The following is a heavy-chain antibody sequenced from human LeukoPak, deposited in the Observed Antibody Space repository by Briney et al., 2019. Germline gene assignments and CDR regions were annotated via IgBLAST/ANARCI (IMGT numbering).Heavy chain of an antibody. Sequence: ASVKVSCKASGYTFTGYYMHWVRQAPGQGLEWMGWINPNSGDTHYAQNFQARVTMTRDTSISTVYMDLSRLRSDDTAVYYCARSSEGRYYYDSSGFSYYYYYMDVWGKGTTVTISS. CDR3: ARSSEGRYYYDSSGFSYYYYYMDV. CDR1: GYTFTGYY. J-gene: IGHJ6*03. CDR2: INPNSGDT. D-gene: IGHD3-22*01. V-gene: IGHV1-2*02.